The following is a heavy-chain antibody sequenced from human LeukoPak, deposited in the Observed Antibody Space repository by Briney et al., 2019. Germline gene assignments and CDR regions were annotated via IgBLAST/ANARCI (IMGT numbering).Heavy chain of an antibody. D-gene: IGHD5-18*01. V-gene: IGHV3-21*01. CDR2: ISSSSSYI. Sequence: GGSLRLSCAASGFTSSSYSMTWVRQAPGKGLEWVSSISSSSSYIYYADSVKGRFTISRDNAKNSLYLQMNSLRAEDTAVYYCARDSSGDHTALVRNAFDIWGQGTMVTVSS. J-gene: IGHJ3*02. CDR3: ARDSSGDHTALVRNAFDI. CDR1: GFTSSSYS.